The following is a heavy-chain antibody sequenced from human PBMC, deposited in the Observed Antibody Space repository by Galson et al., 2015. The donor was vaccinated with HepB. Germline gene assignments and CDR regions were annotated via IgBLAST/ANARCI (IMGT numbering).Heavy chain of an antibody. CDR1: GGSISSGSYY. D-gene: IGHD1-26*01. Sequence: TLSLTCTVSGGSISSGSYYWSWIRQPAGKGLEWIGRIYTSGSTNYNPSLKSRVTMSVDTSKNQFSLKLSSVTAADTAVYYCARGRGSYILSIDYWGQGTLVTVSS. V-gene: IGHV4-61*02. CDR3: ARGRGSYILSIDY. CDR2: IYTSGST. J-gene: IGHJ4*02.